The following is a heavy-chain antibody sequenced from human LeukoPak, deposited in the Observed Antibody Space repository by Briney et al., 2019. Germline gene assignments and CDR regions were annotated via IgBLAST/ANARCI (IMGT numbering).Heavy chain of an antibody. CDR3: ARGFRYCSSTSCYVSGWFDP. Sequence: SETLSLTCAVYGGSFSGYYWSWIRQPPGKGLEWIGEINRSGSTNYNPSLKSRVTISVDTSKNQFSLKLSSVTAADTAVYYCARGFRYCSSTSCYVSGWFDPWGQGTLVTVSS. CDR2: INRSGST. D-gene: IGHD2-2*01. J-gene: IGHJ5*02. V-gene: IGHV4-34*01. CDR1: GGSFSGYY.